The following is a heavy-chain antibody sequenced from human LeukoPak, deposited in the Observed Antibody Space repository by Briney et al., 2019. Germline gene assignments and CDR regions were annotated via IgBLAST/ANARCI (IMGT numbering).Heavy chain of an antibody. V-gene: IGHV1-2*02. Sequence: VASVKVSCKASGYTFTGYYMHWVRQAPGQGLEWMGWINPNSGGTNYAQKFQGRVTMTRDTSKNQFSLKLSSVTAADTAVYYCARWGWDSSGSNWFDPWGQGTLVTVSS. CDR2: INPNSGGT. J-gene: IGHJ5*02. CDR3: ARWGWDSSGSNWFDP. CDR1: GYTFTGYY. D-gene: IGHD3-22*01.